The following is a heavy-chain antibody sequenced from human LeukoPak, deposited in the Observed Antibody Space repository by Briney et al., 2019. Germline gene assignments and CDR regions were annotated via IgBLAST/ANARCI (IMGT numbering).Heavy chain of an antibody. CDR3: ARWSDSYRAFDY. Sequence: SETLSLTCTVSGSSITNYCWNWIRQPPGKGLEWIGYICHTGNTNSNPSLKTRVTKSVDTSKNQFSLKLTSVTPADTAMYFCARWSDSYRAFDYWGQGTLVTVSS. J-gene: IGHJ4*02. CDR1: GSSITNYC. V-gene: IGHV4-59*01. D-gene: IGHD1-26*01. CDR2: ICHTGNT.